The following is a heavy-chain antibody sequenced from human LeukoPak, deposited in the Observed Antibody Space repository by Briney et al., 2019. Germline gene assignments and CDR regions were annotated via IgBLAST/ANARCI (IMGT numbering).Heavy chain of an antibody. V-gene: IGHV4-38-2*02. CDR2: IHHSGST. CDR3: ARARMDGSGSFPYYFDY. J-gene: IGHJ4*02. D-gene: IGHD3-10*01. CDR1: GYSISSGYY. Sequence: SETLSLTCIVSGYSISSGYYWGWIRQPPGNGLEWIGIIHHSGSTHYNPSLKSRVTISQDTSKNQFSLKLTSVTGADTAVHFCARARMDGSGSFPYYFDYWGQGSLVTVSS.